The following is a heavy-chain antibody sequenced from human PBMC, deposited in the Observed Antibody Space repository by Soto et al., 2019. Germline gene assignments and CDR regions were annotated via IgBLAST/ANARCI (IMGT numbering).Heavy chain of an antibody. J-gene: IGHJ6*02. CDR2: ISSSSSYI. CDR3: ASRSAVIAAAGPLGTDV. D-gene: IGHD6-13*01. Sequence: EVQLVESGGGLVKPGGSLRLSCAASGFTFSSYSMNWVRQAPGKGLEWVSSISSSSSYIYYADSVKGRFTISRDNAKNSLYLQMNSLRAEDTAVYYCASRSAVIAAAGPLGTDVWGQGTTVTVSS. V-gene: IGHV3-21*01. CDR1: GFTFSSYS.